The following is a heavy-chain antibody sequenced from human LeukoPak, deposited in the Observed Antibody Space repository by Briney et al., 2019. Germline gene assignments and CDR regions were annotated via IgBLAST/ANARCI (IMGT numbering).Heavy chain of an antibody. CDR3: ARVSIVVVVAATPFDY. CDR1: GFTVSSNY. D-gene: IGHD2-15*01. Sequence: GGSLRLSCAASGFTVSSNYMSWVRQAPGKGLEWVSVIYSGGSTYYADSVKGRFTISRDNSKNTLNLQMNSLTGEDTAVYYCARVSIVVVVAATPFDYWGQGTLVTVSS. J-gene: IGHJ4*02. CDR2: IYSGGST. V-gene: IGHV3-53*01.